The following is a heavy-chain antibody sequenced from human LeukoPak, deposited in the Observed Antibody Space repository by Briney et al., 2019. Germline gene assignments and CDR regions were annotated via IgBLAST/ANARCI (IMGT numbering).Heavy chain of an antibody. CDR2: ISNSGSSK. J-gene: IGHJ4*02. CDR1: GFTFSSCE. CDR3: ARARVPGELNY. D-gene: IGHD3-10*01. V-gene: IGHV3-48*03. Sequence: GGSLRLSCAASGFTFSSCEMNWVSQAPGKRLEWLSYISNSGSSKYYADSVRGRFTISRDNAKNSLYLQMNSLRAEDTAVYYCARARVPGELNYWGQGTLVTVSS.